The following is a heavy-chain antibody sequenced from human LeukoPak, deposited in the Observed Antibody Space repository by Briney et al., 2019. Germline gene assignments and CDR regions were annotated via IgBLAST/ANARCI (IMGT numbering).Heavy chain of an antibody. V-gene: IGHV4-38-2*02. Sequence: PSETLSLTCTVSGASINSYYWGWIRQPPGKGLEWIGSIYHSGSTYYNPSLKSRVTISVDTSKNQFSLKLSSVTAADTAVYYCARAIDYYYMDVWGKGTTVTVSS. D-gene: IGHD3-22*01. CDR2: IYHSGST. CDR1: GASINSYY. CDR3: ARAIDYYYMDV. J-gene: IGHJ6*03.